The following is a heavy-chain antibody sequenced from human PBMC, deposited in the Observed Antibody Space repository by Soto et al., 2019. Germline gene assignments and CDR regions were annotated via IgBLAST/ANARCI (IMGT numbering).Heavy chain of an antibody. CDR3: AKDKSFQYYYDRSGYYSGGFDY. CDR2: ISYDGSNK. CDR1: GFTFSSYG. D-gene: IGHD3-22*01. Sequence: QVQLVESGGGVVQPGRSLRLSCAASGFTFSSYGMHWVRQAPGKGLEWVAVISYDGSNKYYADSVKGRFTISRDNSKNTLYLQMNSLRAEDTAVYYCAKDKSFQYYYDRSGYYSGGFDYWGQGTMVTVSS. V-gene: IGHV3-30*18. J-gene: IGHJ4*02.